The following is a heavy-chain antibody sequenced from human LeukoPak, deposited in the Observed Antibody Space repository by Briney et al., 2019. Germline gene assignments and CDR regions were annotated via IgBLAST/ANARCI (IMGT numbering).Heavy chain of an antibody. CDR2: IYHSGST. D-gene: IGHD3-22*01. V-gene: IGHV4-39*07. J-gene: IGHJ5*02. Sequence: SETLSLTCTVSGGSISSSNDYWGWIRQPPGKGLEWIGSIYHSGSTYYNPSLKSRVTISVDTSKNQFSLKLSSVTAADTAVYYCASEEDYYDSSGLDWFDPWGQGTLVTVSS. CDR3: ASEEDYYDSSGLDWFDP. CDR1: GGSISSSNDY.